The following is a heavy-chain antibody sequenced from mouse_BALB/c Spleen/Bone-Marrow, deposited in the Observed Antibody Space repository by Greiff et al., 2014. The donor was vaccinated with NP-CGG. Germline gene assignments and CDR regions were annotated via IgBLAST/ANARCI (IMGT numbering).Heavy chain of an antibody. Sequence: VQGVESGPGLVAPSQSLSITCTVSGFSLTSYGVHWVRQPPGKVLEWLGVIWAGGSTNYNSALMSGLSISKDNSKSQVFLKMNSLQTDDTAMYYCARGSYYEGAMDYWGQETSVTVSS. CDR3: ARGSYYEGAMDY. CDR1: GFSLTSYG. J-gene: IGHJ4*01. CDR2: IWAGGST. D-gene: IGHD1-1*01. V-gene: IGHV2-9*02.